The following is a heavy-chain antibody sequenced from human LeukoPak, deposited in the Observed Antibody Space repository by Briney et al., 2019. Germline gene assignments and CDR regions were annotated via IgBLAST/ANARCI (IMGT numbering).Heavy chain of an antibody. CDR1: GGSISSCY. V-gene: IGHV4-4*07. J-gene: IGHJ6*03. CDR3: ARDLRRGYSYVVYYMDV. Sequence: PSETLSLTCTVSGGSISSCYWSWIRQPAGKGLEWIGRIYTSGSTNYNPSLKSRVTMSVDTSKNQFSLKLSSVTAADTAVYYCARDLRRGYSYVVYYMDVWGKGTTVTVSS. CDR2: IYTSGST. D-gene: IGHD5-18*01.